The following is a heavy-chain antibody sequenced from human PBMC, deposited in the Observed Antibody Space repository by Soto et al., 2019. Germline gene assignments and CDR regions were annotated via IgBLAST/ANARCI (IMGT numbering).Heavy chain of an antibody. Sequence: SETLSLTCTVSGGSISSYYWSWIRQPPGKGLEWIGYIYYSGSSNYNPSLKSRVTISVDTSKNQFSLKLSSVTAADTAVDYCARVLVYFFWSANPKCYFDYCREXTLVTVSP. CDR2: IYYSGSS. CDR3: ARVLVYFFWSANPKCYFDY. V-gene: IGHV4-59*01. CDR1: GGSISSYY. D-gene: IGHD3-3*01. J-gene: IGHJ4*02.